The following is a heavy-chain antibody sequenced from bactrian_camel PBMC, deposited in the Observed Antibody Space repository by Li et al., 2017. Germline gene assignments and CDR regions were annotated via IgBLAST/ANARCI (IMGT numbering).Heavy chain of an antibody. Sequence: VQLVESGGRLVRPGGSLRLSCAASGFAFSSFYMSWFRQAPGKEREGVAAIYTGGGNTYYADSVKGRFTIARDGVNAIHLQMNNLKLEDSGVYYCAAGFLLPGPCGRGSWLGGEIMHSGQGTQVTVS. J-gene: IGHJ4*01. CDR3: AAGFLLPGPCGRGSWLGGEIMH. D-gene: IGHD2*01. CDR1: GFAFSSFY. V-gene: IGHV3S40*01. CDR2: IYTGGGNT.